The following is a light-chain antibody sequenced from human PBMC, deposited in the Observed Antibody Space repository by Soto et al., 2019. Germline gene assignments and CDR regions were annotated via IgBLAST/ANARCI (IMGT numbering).Light chain of an antibody. CDR2: GAS. J-gene: IGKJ2*01. CDR1: QSVGGTY. V-gene: IGKV3-20*01. CDR3: QQYGRSPGT. Sequence: EIVLTQSPATLSLSPGERATLTCRASQSVGGTYLAWYQQKPGQAPRLLISGASRKATDIPDRFSGSGSETDFTLTVSRLEPEDFAVYHSQQYGRSPGTFSPGNKLEI.